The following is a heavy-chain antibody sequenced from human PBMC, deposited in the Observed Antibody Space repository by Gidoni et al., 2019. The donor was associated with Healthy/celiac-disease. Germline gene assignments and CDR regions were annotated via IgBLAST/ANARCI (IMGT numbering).Heavy chain of an antibody. CDR2: ICPGDADT. J-gene: IGHJ4*02. CDR1: GYRFTSYW. CDR3: ARSLRLYCIKAVCSPGFDF. Sequence: EVQLVHSSAEVKKQGESLKISCTGSGYRFTSYWIGWVRQMPGKGREWMGIICPGDADTRYSPSFQGQVTISADKSISTAYLQWSSLKASDAAMYYCARSLRLYCIKAVCSPGFDFWGQGTLVTVSS. V-gene: IGHV5-51*03. D-gene: IGHD2-8*01.